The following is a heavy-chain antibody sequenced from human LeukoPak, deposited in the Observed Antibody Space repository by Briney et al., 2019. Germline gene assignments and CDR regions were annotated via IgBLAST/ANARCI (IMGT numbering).Heavy chain of an antibody. CDR1: GGSITGYY. CDR2: IHYTGAT. CDR3: ARGNILTGYCFNF. D-gene: IGHD3-9*01. Sequence: SETLSLTCAVYGGSITGYYWSWIRQTPGRGLEWVGEIHYTGATSYNPSLKSRATISTDTSKNQFSLRLSSVTAADTAVYYCARGNILTGYCFNFWGQGALVTVSS. V-gene: IGHV4-34*01. J-gene: IGHJ4*02.